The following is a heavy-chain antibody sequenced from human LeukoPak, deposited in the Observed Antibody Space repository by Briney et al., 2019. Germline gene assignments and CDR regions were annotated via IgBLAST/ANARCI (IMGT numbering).Heavy chain of an antibody. CDR1: GFTFSSYS. J-gene: IGHJ4*02. CDR2: IGSSSTYI. D-gene: IGHD3-16*02. Sequence: GGSLRLSCAASGFTFSSYSMNWVRQALGKGLEWVSCIGSSSTYIYYADSVKGRFTVSRDNAKNSLHLQMNSLRAEDTAVYYCARTALRLGELSLFGGQGTLVIVSS. V-gene: IGHV3-21*01. CDR3: ARTALRLGELSLF.